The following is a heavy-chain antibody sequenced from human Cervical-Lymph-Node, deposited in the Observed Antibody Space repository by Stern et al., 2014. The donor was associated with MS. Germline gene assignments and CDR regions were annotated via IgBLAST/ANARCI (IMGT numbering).Heavy chain of an antibody. J-gene: IGHJ4*02. CDR2: IDSDGSTT. D-gene: IGHD3-10*01. CDR3: ARAISAMVRGVTDY. Sequence: VQLVQSGGGLVQPGGSLRLSCAASGFTFSSYWMHWVRQAPGKVLVWVSRIDSDGSTTSYADSVKGRFTISRDNAKNTLYLQMNSLRAEDTAVYYCARAISAMVRGVTDYWGQGTLVTVSS. V-gene: IGHV3-74*02. CDR1: GFTFSSYW.